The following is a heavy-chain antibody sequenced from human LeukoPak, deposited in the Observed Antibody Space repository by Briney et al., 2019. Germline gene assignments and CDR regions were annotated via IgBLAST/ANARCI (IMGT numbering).Heavy chain of an antibody. D-gene: IGHD3-22*01. V-gene: IGHV3-11*01. CDR1: GFTFSDYY. J-gene: IGHJ4*02. CDR3: ARCRQGGYYLDSSGDDY. CDR2: ISSGGSTI. Sequence: GGSLRLSCAASGFTFSDYYMTWIRQAPGKGLEWVSYISSGGSTIYYADSVKGRFTISRDNAKNSLYLQMNSLRAEDTAVYYCARCRQGGYYLDSSGDDYWGQGTLVTVSS.